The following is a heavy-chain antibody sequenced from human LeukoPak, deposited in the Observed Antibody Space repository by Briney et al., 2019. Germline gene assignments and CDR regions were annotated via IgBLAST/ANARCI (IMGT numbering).Heavy chain of an antibody. D-gene: IGHD4-17*01. CDR2: IYYSGST. V-gene: IGHV4-59*01. CDR1: GGSISSYY. J-gene: IGHJ4*02. CDR3: ARDGPYYGYLDY. Sequence: SETLSLTCTVSGGSISSYYWSWIRQPPGKGLEWIGYIYYSGSTNYNPSLKSRVTISVDTSKNQFSLKLSSVTAADTAVYYCARDGPYYGYLDYWGQGTLVTVSS.